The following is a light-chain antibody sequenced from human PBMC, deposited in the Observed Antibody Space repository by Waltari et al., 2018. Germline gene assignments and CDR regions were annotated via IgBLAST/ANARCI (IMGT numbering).Light chain of an antibody. CDR1: QCVDFY. CDR3: QQRRNWPIT. J-gene: IGKJ5*01. V-gene: IGKV3-11*01. CDR2: DAS. Sequence: EIVLTQSPATLSLPPEEGAPLPCRARQCVDFYLAWYQQKPGQAPRLLIHDASNRASGVPARFSGSGSGTDFSLTISSLEPEDFAVYYCQQRRNWPITFGQGTRLEIK.